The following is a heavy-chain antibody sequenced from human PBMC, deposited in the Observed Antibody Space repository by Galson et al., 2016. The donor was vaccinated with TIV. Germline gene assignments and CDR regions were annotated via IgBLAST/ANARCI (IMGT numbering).Heavy chain of an antibody. CDR1: GYTFTGYY. CDR2: INPNSGGT. Sequence: SVKVSCKASGYTFTGYYMHWVRQAPGQGLEWMGWINPNSGGTNYAQKFQGWVTMTRDTSISTAYMELSSLRSEDTAVYYCATSRGRYFDWLFGYWGQGTLVTVSS. CDR3: ATSRGRYFDWLFGY. D-gene: IGHD3-9*01. J-gene: IGHJ4*02. V-gene: IGHV1-2*04.